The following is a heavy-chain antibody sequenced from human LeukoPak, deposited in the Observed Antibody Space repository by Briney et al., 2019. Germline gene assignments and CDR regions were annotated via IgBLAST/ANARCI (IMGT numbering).Heavy chain of an antibody. V-gene: IGHV3-53*01. CDR1: GFSVSSVY. CDR2: IYSGGST. J-gene: IGHJ4*02. Sequence: AGRSLRLSCAASGFSVSSVYMTWVRQAPGKGLEWVSVIYSGGSTYYADSVKGRFTISRDNSKNTLYLQMNNVRVEDTAVYFCARYHTALNYWGQGTLVTASS. D-gene: IGHD5-18*01. CDR3: ARYHTALNY.